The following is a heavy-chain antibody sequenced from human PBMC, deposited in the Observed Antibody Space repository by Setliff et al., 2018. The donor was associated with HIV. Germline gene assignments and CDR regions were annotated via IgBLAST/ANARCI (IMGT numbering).Heavy chain of an antibody. CDR2: IYHSGST. Sequence: SETLSLTCAVSGGSISSSNWWSWVRQPPGKGLEWIGEIYHSGSTNYNPSLNSRVTISVDKSKNQFPLKLSSVTAADAAVYYCGTAMYYYYGLDVWGQGIRVTVSS. J-gene: IGHJ6*02. CDR1: GGSISSSNW. V-gene: IGHV4-4*02. CDR3: GTAMYYYYGLDV. D-gene: IGHD2-2*01.